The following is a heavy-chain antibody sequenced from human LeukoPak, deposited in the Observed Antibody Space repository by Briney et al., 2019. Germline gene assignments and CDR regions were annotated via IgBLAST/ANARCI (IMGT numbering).Heavy chain of an antibody. D-gene: IGHD6-6*01. Sequence: GGALRLSCAASGFTFTNYWMNWVRQAPGKGLEWVANIKLDGSDQYYVDSVKGRFTITRDNAKNSLSLQMNSLRAEDTAVYYCAKDLRYSSSSDYWGQGTLVTVSS. V-gene: IGHV3-7*05. CDR1: GFTFTNYW. CDR2: IKLDGSDQ. J-gene: IGHJ4*02. CDR3: AKDLRYSSSSDY.